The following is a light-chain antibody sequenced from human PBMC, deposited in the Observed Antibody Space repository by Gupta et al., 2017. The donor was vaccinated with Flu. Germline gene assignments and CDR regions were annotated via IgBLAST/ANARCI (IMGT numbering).Light chain of an antibody. CDR3: QQHGGSPLYT. CDR1: QSVGSRY. CDR2: DAS. Sequence: PGERATLSCRASQSVGSRYLAWYQQKPGQAPRLLIHDASSRATGIPDRFSGSGSGTDFTLTITRGEPEDFAVYYCQQHGGSPLYTFGQGTKLEIK. V-gene: IGKV3-20*01. J-gene: IGKJ2*01.